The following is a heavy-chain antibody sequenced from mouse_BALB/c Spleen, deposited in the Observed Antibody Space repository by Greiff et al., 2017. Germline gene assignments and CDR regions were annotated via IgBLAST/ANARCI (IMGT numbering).Heavy chain of an antibody. D-gene: IGHD1-2*01. CDR1: GFSLSTSGMG. V-gene: IGHV8-12*01. CDR3: ARRATIHYYGYYFDY. J-gene: IGHJ2*01. Sequence: QVTLKVSGPGILQPSQTLSLTCSFSGFSLSTSGMGVSWIRQPSGKGLEWLAHIYWDDDKRYNPSLKSRLTISKDTSRNQVFLKITSVDTADTATYYCARRATIHYYGYYFDYWGQGTTLTVSS. CDR2: IYWDDDK.